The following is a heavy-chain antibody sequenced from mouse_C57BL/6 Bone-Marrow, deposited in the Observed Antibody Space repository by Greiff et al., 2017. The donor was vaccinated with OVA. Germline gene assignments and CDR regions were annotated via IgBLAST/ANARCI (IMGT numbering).Heavy chain of an antibody. CDR2: IYPRSGNT. V-gene: IGHV1-81*01. CDR1: GYTFTSYG. Sequence: QVHVKQSGAELARPGASVKLSCKASGYTFTSYGISWVKQRTGQGLEWIGEIYPRSGNTYYNEKFKGKATLTADKSSSTAYMELRSLTSEDSAVYFCALVYYGYDVEYYFDYWGQGTTLTVSS. J-gene: IGHJ2*01. D-gene: IGHD2-2*01. CDR3: ALVYYGYDVEYYFDY.